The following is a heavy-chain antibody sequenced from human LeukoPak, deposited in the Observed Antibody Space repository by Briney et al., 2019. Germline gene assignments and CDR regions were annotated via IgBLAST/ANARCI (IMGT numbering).Heavy chain of an antibody. Sequence: GGSRRLSCAAAGFTFSSYSMTLVRQAPGKGREWVSYINRSVTNIYYADSVKGRFTISRDNAKNSLYLQMNSLRDEDTDESYCARDRPDYYDSSGYYPDAFDIWGQGTLVTVSS. CDR1: GFTFSSYS. V-gene: IGHV3-48*02. CDR2: INRSVTNI. J-gene: IGHJ3*02. D-gene: IGHD3-22*01. CDR3: ARDRPDYYDSSGYYPDAFDI.